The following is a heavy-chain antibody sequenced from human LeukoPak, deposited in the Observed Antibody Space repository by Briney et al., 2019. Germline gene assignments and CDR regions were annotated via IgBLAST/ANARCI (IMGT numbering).Heavy chain of an antibody. CDR1: GGTFSSYA. CDR3: ARNLHDYGDYDWFDP. J-gene: IGHJ5*02. V-gene: IGHV1-69*05. CDR2: IIPIFGTA. D-gene: IGHD4-17*01. Sequence: GASVKVSCKASGGTFSSYAISWVRQAPGQGLEWMGGIIPIFGTANYAQKFQGRVTITTDESTSTAYMELSSLRSEDTAVHYCARNLHDYGDYDWFDPWGQGTLVTVSS.